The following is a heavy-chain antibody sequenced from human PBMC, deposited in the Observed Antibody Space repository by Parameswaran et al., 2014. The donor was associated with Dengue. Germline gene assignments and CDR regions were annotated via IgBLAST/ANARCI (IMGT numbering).Heavy chain of an antibody. CDR2: INPSGGST. CDR3: ARVHSGNYDFWSGYSGYYYYGLDV. J-gene: IGHJ6*02. D-gene: IGHD3-3*01. V-gene: IGHV1-46*01. Sequence: WVRQAPGQGLEWMGIINPSGGSTVYAQKFQGRVTMTRDTSTSTVYMELSSLRSEDTAVYHCARVHSGNYDFWSGYSGYYYYGLDVWGQGTTVTVSS.